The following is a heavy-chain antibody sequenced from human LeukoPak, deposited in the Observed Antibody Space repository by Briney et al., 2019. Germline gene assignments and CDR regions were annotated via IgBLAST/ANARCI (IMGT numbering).Heavy chain of an antibody. CDR1: EFTFSNYA. V-gene: IGHV3-53*04. J-gene: IGHJ4*02. CDR2: IYSAGTT. D-gene: IGHD3-22*01. Sequence: GGSLRLSCAASEFTFSNYAMNWVRQAPGKGLEWVSVIYSAGTTYYADSVKGRFTISRQNPENTLFLQMNSLRPEDTAVYYCARVLGYDSSGYYRGYFEYWGQGTLVTVSS. CDR3: ARVLGYDSSGYYRGYFEY.